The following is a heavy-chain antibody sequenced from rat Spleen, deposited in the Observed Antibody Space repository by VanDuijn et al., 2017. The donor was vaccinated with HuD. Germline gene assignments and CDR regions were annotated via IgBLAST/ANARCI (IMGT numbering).Heavy chain of an antibody. D-gene: IGHD1-11*01. V-gene: IGHV2-6*01. J-gene: IGHJ2*01. CDR3: ASHTTEGAPFDY. CDR2: IPSGEST. Sequence: QVQLKESGPGLVQPSQTLSLTCTVSGFSLISYTVSWVRQPPGKGLEWIAAIPSGESTYYNPALKSRLSISGDTSKSQVFLKMNSLQTEDTAMYFWASHTTEGAPFDYWGQGVMVTVSS. CDR1: GFSLISYT.